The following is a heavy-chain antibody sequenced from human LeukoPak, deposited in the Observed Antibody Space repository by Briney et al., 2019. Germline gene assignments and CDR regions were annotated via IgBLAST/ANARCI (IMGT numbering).Heavy chain of an antibody. Sequence: GASVKVSCKASGYTFTGYYMHWVRQAPGQGLEWMGWINPNSGGTNCAQKFQGRVTMTRDTSINTAYMELSSLRFDDTAVYYCAGGATAGRFSLRPIGAYYMDVWGKGTTVTVSS. D-gene: IGHD6-13*01. CDR1: GYTFTGYY. CDR2: INPNSGGT. CDR3: AGGATAGRFSLRPIGAYYMDV. J-gene: IGHJ6*03. V-gene: IGHV1-2*02.